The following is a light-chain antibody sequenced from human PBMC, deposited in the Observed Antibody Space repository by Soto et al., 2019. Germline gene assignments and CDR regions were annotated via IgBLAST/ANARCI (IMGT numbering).Light chain of an antibody. CDR2: EVY. V-gene: IGLV2-8*01. CDR1: SSDVGGYNY. J-gene: IGLJ1*01. Sequence: QSALTQPPSASGSPGQSVTISCTGTSSDVGGYNYVSWYQQYPGKAPKLIIYEVYKRPSGVPDRFSGSKSGNTAALTVSGLQAEDEADYYCSSYVGTNSYVFGTGTKATVL. CDR3: SSYVGTNSYV.